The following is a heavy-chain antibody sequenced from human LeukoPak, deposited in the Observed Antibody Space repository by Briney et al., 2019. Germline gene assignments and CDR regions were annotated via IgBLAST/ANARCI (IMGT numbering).Heavy chain of an antibody. J-gene: IGHJ4*02. CDR1: GFTFSSYA. Sequence: GGSLRLSCAASGFTFSSYAMHWVRQAPGKGLEWVAVISYDGSNKYYADSVKGRFTISRDNSKNTLYLQMNSLRAEDTAVYYCAKGPLRGTAAAIDYWGQGTLVTVPS. V-gene: IGHV3-30*04. CDR3: AKGPLRGTAAAIDY. D-gene: IGHD2-2*01. CDR2: ISYDGSNK.